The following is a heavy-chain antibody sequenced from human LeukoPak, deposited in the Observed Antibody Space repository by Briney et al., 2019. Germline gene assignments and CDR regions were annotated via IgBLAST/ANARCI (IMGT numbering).Heavy chain of an antibody. D-gene: IGHD2-15*01. Sequence: ETLSLTCTFAGGSISSYYWCWLRPPPGKGLGWSGYIYYTGTTNYNPSLKSRVTISVDTSKNQFSLKLSSLTAADTAVYYCARGGWRLDYWGQGTLVTVSS. CDR3: ARGGWRLDY. J-gene: IGHJ4*02. V-gene: IGHV4-59*01. CDR2: IYYTGTT. CDR1: GGSISSYY.